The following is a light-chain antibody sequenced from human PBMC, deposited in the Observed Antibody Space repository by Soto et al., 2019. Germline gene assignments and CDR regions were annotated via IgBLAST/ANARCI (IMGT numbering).Light chain of an antibody. CDR1: GSNIGSNY. J-gene: IGLJ2*01. CDR3: GTWDSSLSAGV. CDR2: DDN. Sequence: QSVLTQPPSVSAAPGQKVTISCSGRGSNIGSNYGSWYQQLPGTAPKLLIYDDNKRPSGIPDRFSGSKSGTSATLGITGLQTGDEADYYCGTWDSSLSAGVFGGGTKRTVL. V-gene: IGLV1-51*01.